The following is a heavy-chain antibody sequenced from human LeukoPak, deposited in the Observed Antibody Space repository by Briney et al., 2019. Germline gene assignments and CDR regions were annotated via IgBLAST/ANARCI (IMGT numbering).Heavy chain of an antibody. CDR3: ARDEQQLVYYYYYGMDV. CDR2: INPSGGST. J-gene: IGHJ6*02. CDR1: GYTFTSYY. V-gene: IGHV1-46*01. Sequence: ASVKVSCKASGYTFTSYYMHWVRQAPGQGLEWMGIINPSGGSTSYAQKFQGRVTITADKSTSTAYMELSSLRSEDTAVYYCARDEQQLVYYYYYGMDVWGQGTTVTVSS. D-gene: IGHD6-13*01.